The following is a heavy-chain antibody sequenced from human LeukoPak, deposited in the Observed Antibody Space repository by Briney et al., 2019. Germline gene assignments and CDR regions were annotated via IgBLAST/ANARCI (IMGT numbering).Heavy chain of an antibody. Sequence: PLETLSLTCAVYGGSFSGYYWSWIRQPPGKGLEWIGEINHSGSTNYNPSLKSRVTISVDTSKNQFSLKLSSVTAADTAVYYCARVLTTGIAVAGWGQGTLVTVSS. CDR2: INHSGST. CDR3: ARVLTTGIAVAG. D-gene: IGHD6-19*01. CDR1: GGSFSGYY. V-gene: IGHV4-34*01. J-gene: IGHJ4*02.